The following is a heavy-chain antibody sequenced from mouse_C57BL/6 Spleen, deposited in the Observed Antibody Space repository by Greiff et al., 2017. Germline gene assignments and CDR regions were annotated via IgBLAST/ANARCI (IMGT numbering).Heavy chain of an antibody. V-gene: IGHV1-52*01. D-gene: IGHD1-1*01. CDR2: IDPSDSET. CDR3: ARLLRTQGYFDV. CDR1: GYTFASSW. Sequence: VQLQQPGAELVRPGSSGKLSCKASGYTFASSWMHWVKQRPIQGLEWIGNIDPSDSETHYNQKFKDKATLTVDKSSSTAYMQLSSLTSEDSAVYYCARLLRTQGYFDVWGTGTTVTVSS. J-gene: IGHJ1*03.